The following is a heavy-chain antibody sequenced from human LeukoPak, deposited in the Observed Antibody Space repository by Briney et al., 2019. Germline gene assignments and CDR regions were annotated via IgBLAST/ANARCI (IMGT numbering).Heavy chain of an antibody. J-gene: IGHJ6*03. V-gene: IGHV4-34*01. D-gene: IGHD2-15*01. CDR1: GGSFSGYY. Sequence: PSETLSLTCAVYGGSFSGYYWSWIRQPPGKGLEWIGEINHSGSTNYNPSLRSRVSISVDMSKNQVSLKLSSVTAADTAVYYCARGPLRGCSGGSCFPHYMDVWGKGTTVTVSS. CDR2: INHSGST. CDR3: ARGPLRGCSGGSCFPHYMDV.